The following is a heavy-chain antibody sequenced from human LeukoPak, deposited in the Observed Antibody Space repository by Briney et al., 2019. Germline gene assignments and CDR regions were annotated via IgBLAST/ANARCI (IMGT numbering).Heavy chain of an antibody. CDR3: ARDSSWGHDTFGI. D-gene: IGHD6-6*01. J-gene: IGHJ3*02. CDR1: GFTFRSDW. V-gene: IGHV3-7*01. Sequence: PGGSLRLSCAASGFTFRSDWMSWVRQAPGKGLEWVANIKQDGSEKYYVDSVKGRFTISRDNAKNSLYLQMNSLRAEDTAMYYCARDSSWGHDTFGIWGQGTMVTISS. CDR2: IKQDGSEK.